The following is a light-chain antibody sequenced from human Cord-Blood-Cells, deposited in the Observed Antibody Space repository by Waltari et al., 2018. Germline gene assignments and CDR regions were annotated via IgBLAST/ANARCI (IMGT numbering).Light chain of an antibody. V-gene: IGLV1-40*01. CDR3: QSYDSSLSGYV. J-gene: IGLJ1*01. Sequence: QSVLTPPPSVSEAPGQRVTISGTGSSSNIGAGSDFHWYQQLPGTAPKLLIYGNSNRPSGVPDRFSGSKSGTSASLAITGLQAEDEADYYCQSYDSSLSGYVFGTGTKVTVL. CDR2: GNS. CDR1: SSNIGAGSD.